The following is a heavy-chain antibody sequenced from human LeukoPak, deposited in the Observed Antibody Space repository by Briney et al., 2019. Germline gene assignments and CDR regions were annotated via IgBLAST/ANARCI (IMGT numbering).Heavy chain of an antibody. CDR3: GKEGGA. V-gene: IGHV3-23*01. J-gene: IGHJ5*02. CDR2: IGGRGGST. Sequence: PGGSLRLSCAASGFRFSDFTMTWVRQAPGKGSEWVSAIGGRGGSTYYADSVGGRFTISRDNSKDMVYLQMNSLKVEDTATYYCGKEGGAWGQGTKVTVSS. CDR1: GFRFSDFT. D-gene: IGHD3-16*01.